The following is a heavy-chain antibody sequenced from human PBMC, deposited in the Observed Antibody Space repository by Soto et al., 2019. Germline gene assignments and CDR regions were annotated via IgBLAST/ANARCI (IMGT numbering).Heavy chain of an antibody. J-gene: IGHJ4*02. Sequence: ASVKVSCKASGYSFTSYSMHWVRQAPGQGLEWMGIINPSGGSTSYAQKFQDRVAMTRDTSTSTVYMELSSLRSEDTAVYFCARDAYYGSGSYNYFDYWGQGTLVTVSS. CDR2: INPSGGST. V-gene: IGHV1-46*01. CDR3: ARDAYYGSGSYNYFDY. CDR1: GYSFTSYS. D-gene: IGHD3-10*01.